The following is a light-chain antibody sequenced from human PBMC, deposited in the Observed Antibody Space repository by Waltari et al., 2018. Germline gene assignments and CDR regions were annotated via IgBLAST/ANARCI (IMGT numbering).Light chain of an antibody. CDR1: SSNIGSHY. CDR3: AAWDDSLSGHVV. V-gene: IGLV1-47*02. J-gene: IGLJ2*01. CDR2: SDK. Sequence: QSVLTPPPSASGTPGQRVTISCSGSSSNIGSHYFYCSQHLPGTAPKLLIYSDKQRPSGVPDRFSGSKSGTSASLAISGLRSEDEGDYYCAAWDDSLSGHVVFGGGTKLTVL.